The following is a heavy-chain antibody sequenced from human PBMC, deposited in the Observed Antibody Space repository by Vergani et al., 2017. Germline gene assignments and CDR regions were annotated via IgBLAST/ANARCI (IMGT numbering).Heavy chain of an antibody. CDR3: ARINYYGSSGYSLTRWHNWFDP. CDR1: GFIFSHYW. Sequence: VHLVESGGGVVQPGRSLRLSCAASGFIFSHYWMSWVRQAPGKGLEWVANINQDGSEKYYVDSVKGRFTISRDNAKNSLYLQMNSLRAEDTALYYCARINYYGSSGYSLTRWHNWFDPWGQGTLITFSS. J-gene: IGHJ5*02. V-gene: IGHV3-7*01. D-gene: IGHD3-22*01. CDR2: INQDGSEK.